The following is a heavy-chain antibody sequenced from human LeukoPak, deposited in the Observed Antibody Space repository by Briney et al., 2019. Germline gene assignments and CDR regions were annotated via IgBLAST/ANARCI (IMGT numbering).Heavy chain of an antibody. CDR1: GFTFSSYS. CDR2: ISSSSSYI. V-gene: IGHV3-21*01. D-gene: IGHD3-10*01. J-gene: IGHJ6*02. CDR3: ARDRLLWFGELFYHGMDV. Sequence: GGSLRLSCAASGFTFSSYSMNWVRQAPGKGLEWVSSISSSSSYIYYADSVKGRLTISRDNAKNSLYLQMNSLRAEDTAVYYCARDRLLWFGELFYHGMDVWGQGTTVTVSS.